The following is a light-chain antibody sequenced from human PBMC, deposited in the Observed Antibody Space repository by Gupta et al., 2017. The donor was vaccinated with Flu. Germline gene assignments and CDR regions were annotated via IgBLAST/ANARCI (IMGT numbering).Light chain of an antibody. V-gene: IGKV4-1*01. Sequence: DIVMTQSPASLAVSLGERATINCKSSQSVLHSSNNKNYLAWYQQKPGQPPKLLIYWTSTRESGVPDRFSGSGSGTDFTLTISSLQAEDVAVYYCQQYYTIPPAFGGGTKVEIK. CDR1: QSVLHSSNNKNY. CDR3: QQYYTIPPA. J-gene: IGKJ4*01. CDR2: WTS.